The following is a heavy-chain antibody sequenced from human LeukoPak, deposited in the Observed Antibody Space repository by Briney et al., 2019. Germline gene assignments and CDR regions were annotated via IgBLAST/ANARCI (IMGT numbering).Heavy chain of an antibody. J-gene: IGHJ4*02. V-gene: IGHV3-48*03. Sequence: SGGSLRLSCAASGFTFSSYEMNWVRQAPGKGLEWVSYISSSGSTIYYADSVKGRFTISRDNAKNSLYLQMNSLRAEDTAVYYCARGGDYGDYLDYWGQGTLVTVPS. D-gene: IGHD4-17*01. CDR2: ISSSGSTI. CDR3: ARGGDYGDYLDY. CDR1: GFTFSSYE.